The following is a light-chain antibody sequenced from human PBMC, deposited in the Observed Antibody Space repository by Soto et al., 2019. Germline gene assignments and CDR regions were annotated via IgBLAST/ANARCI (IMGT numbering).Light chain of an antibody. CDR2: GTS. J-gene: IGKJ1*01. CDR1: QSVSSN. CDR3: QQYNNWRT. V-gene: IGKV3-15*01. Sequence: EIVMTQSPATLSVSPGERATLSCRASQSVSSNLAWYQQKPGQAPRLLIYGTSTRATGIPARFSGSGSGTEFTLTISSLQSEDFAVYYCQQYNNWRTFSQGTKVKS.